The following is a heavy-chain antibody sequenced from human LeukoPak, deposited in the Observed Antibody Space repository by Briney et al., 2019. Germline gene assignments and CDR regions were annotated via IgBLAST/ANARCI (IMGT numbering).Heavy chain of an antibody. V-gene: IGHV3-11*04. CDR1: GFTFSDYF. CDR3: ATSRVFDY. J-gene: IGHJ4*02. CDR2: INSAGDNI. Sequence: GGSLRLCCAASGFTFSDYFMSWIRQAPGKGLEWLSFINSAGDNIYYADSVKGRFTISRDNAKKTLYLEMNSLRMEDTAIYYCATSRVFDYWGQGTLVTVSS.